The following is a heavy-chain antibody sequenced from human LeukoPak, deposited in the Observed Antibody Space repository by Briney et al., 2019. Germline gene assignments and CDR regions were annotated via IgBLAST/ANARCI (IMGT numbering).Heavy chain of an antibody. J-gene: IGHJ4*02. CDR3: ARDSPVAGTHY. Sequence: PGGSLRLSCAASGFTFSSYEMNWVRQAPGKGLEWVSYISSSGSTIYYADSVKGRFTISRDNAKNSLYLQMNSPRAEDTAVYYCARDSPVAGTHYWGQGTLVTVSS. CDR1: GFTFSSYE. D-gene: IGHD6-19*01. V-gene: IGHV3-48*03. CDR2: ISSSGSTI.